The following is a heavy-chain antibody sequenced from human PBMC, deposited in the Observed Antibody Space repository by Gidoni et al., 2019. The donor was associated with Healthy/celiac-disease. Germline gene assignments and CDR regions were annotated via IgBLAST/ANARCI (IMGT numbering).Heavy chain of an antibody. CDR3: ARVNQELWFGELLHLNWFDP. V-gene: IGHV3-20*01. Sequence: EVQLVESGGGVVRPGGSLRLSCAACGFTFDDYAMSWVRQAPGKGLEWVSGINWNGGSTGYADSVKGRFTISRDNAKNSLYLQMNSLRAEDTALYHCARVNQELWFGELLHLNWFDPWGQGTLVTVSS. D-gene: IGHD3-10*01. CDR2: INWNGGST. CDR1: GFTFDDYA. J-gene: IGHJ5*02.